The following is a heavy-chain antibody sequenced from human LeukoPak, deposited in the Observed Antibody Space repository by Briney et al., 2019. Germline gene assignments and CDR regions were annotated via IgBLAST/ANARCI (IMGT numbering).Heavy chain of an antibody. Sequence: GGSLRPSCAASGFTFSSYAMSWVRQAPGKGLEWVSAISGSGGSTYYADSVKGRFTISRDNSKNTLYLQMNSQRAEDTAVYYCAKVPFHNSESYYFLYWGRGTLVTVSS. V-gene: IGHV3-23*01. D-gene: IGHD4-23*01. CDR3: AKVPFHNSESYYFLY. CDR1: GFTFSSYA. J-gene: IGHJ4*02. CDR2: ISGSGGST.